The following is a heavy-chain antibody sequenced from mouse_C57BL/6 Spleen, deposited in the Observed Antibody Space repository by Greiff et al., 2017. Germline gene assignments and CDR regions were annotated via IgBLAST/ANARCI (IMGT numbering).Heavy chain of an antibody. CDR3: ARHGSPYYDAKDY. Sequence: EVQLQQSGPVLVKPGASVKMSCKASGYTFTDYYMNWVKQSHGKSLEWIGVINPYNGGTSYNQKFKGKATLTVDKSSSTAYMELNSLTSEDSAVYYCARHGSPYYDAKDYWGQGTSVTVSS. CDR2: INPYNGGT. D-gene: IGHD1-1*01. V-gene: IGHV1-19*01. J-gene: IGHJ4*01. CDR1: GYTFTDYY.